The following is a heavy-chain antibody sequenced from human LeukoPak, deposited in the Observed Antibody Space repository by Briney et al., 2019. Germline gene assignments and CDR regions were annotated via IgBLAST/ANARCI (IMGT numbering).Heavy chain of an antibody. Sequence: GGSLRLSCAASGFTFSSYSMSWVRQAPGKGLEWVSGTSDRGDYTYYADSVKGRFTISRDNSKNTLYLQMNSLRAEDTAVYYCAKISYDILTGTLDYWGQGTLVTVSS. V-gene: IGHV3-23*01. CDR3: AKISYDILTGTLDY. CDR1: GFTFSSYS. D-gene: IGHD3-9*01. J-gene: IGHJ4*02. CDR2: TSDRGDYT.